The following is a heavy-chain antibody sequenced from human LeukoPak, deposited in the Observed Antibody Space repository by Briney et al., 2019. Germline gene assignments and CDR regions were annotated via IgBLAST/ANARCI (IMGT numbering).Heavy chain of an antibody. CDR2: IYYSGST. D-gene: IGHD3-10*01. Sequence: SETLSLTCTVSGGSISSSSYYWGWIRQPPGKGLEWIGSIYYSGSTYYNPSLKSRVTISVDTSKNQFSLKLSSVTAADTAVYYCARHALGEAPNWFDPWGQGTLVTVSS. CDR3: ARHALGEAPNWFDP. CDR1: GGSISSSSYY. V-gene: IGHV4-39*01. J-gene: IGHJ5*02.